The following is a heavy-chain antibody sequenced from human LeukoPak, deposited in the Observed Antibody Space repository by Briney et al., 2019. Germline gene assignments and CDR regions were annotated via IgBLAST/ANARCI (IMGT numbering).Heavy chain of an antibody. CDR1: GDSVSSNSAA. J-gene: IGHJ4*02. CDR3: AREGGEIRGILRY. Sequence: SQTPSLTCALSGDSVSSNSAAWSWIRQSPSRGLEWLGRTYYRSKWYNDYAVSVKSRITINPDTSMNQFSLQPNSVNLEDTAVYYCAREGGEIRGILRYWGQGTLVTVSS. V-gene: IGHV6-1*01. CDR2: TYYRSKWYN. D-gene: IGHD3-10*01.